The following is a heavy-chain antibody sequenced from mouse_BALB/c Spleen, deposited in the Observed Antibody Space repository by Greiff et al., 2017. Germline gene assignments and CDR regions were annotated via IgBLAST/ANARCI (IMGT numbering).Heavy chain of an antibody. CDR1: GFNIKDTY. CDR2: IDPANGNT. D-gene: IGHD1-1*01. CDR3: APYYYGSTYFDV. V-gene: IGHV14-3*02. J-gene: IGHJ1*01. Sequence: VQLQQSGAELVKPGASVKLSCTASGFNIKDTYMHWVKQRPEQGLEWIGRIDPANGNTKYDPKFQGKATITADTSSNTAYLQLSSLTSEDIAVYYCAPYYYGSTYFDVWGAGTTVTVSS.